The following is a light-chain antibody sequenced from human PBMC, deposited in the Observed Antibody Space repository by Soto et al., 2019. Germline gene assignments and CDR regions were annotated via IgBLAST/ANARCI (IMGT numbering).Light chain of an antibody. CDR3: KVCSFMLIT. CDR1: QSITTY. CDR2: DAS. V-gene: IGKV1-39*02. Sequence: QMSKSAAALSASVKDRVTITCRASQSITTYLNWFQQKPGEAPKLLIYDASSLQSGVPSRFSGSGSGTDFTLAISSLQAEDVIRYCSKVCSFMLITFCQGARLEI. J-gene: IGKJ5*01.